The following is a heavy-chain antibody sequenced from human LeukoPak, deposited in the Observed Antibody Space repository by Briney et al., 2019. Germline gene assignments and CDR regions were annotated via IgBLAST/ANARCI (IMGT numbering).Heavy chain of an antibody. CDR3: LWGYGSGYFDY. CDR2: INPNSGGT. Sequence: ASVTVSCTASGYTFTVYYMHWVRQAPGQGLEWMGWINPNSGGTNYAQKFQGRVTMTRDTSISTAYMELSRLRSDDTAVYYCLWGYGSGYFDYWGQGTLVTVSS. V-gene: IGHV1-2*02. D-gene: IGHD5-18*01. CDR1: GYTFTVYY. J-gene: IGHJ4*02.